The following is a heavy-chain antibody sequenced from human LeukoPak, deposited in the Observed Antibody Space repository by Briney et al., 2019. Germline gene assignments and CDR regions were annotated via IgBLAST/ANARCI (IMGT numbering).Heavy chain of an antibody. D-gene: IGHD1-26*01. CDR2: INSDGSST. Sequence: SGGSLRLSCAASGFTFSSYWMHWVRQAPGKGLVWVSRINSDGSSTSYADSVKVRFTISRDNAKNTLYLQMNSLRAEDTAVYYCARGGSYSLYYYYMDVWGKGTTVTVSS. V-gene: IGHV3-74*01. CDR3: ARGGSYSLYYYYMDV. J-gene: IGHJ6*03. CDR1: GFTFSSYW.